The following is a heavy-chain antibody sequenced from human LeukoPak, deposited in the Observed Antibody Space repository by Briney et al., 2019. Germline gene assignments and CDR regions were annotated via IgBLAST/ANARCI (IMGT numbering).Heavy chain of an antibody. J-gene: IGHJ4*02. Sequence: GSLRLSCAASGFTFSSYGMHWVRQAPGKGLEWVAFIRYDGSNKYYADSVKGRFTISRDNSKNTLYLQMNSLRAEDTAVYYCAKDIAVVPAAIPPDYWGQGTLVTVSS. CDR1: GFTFSSYG. CDR2: IRYDGSNK. V-gene: IGHV3-30*02. D-gene: IGHD2-2*02. CDR3: AKDIAVVPAAIPPDY.